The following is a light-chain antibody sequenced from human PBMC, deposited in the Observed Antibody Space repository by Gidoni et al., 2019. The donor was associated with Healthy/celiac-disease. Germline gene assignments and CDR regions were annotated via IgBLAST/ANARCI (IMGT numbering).Light chain of an antibody. Sequence: DFFMTQSPESLAVSPGERATINCQSSQSVYYSPNNYNYLAWYQQRPGQPPKRLIYWASTRASGVLDRISCSWSGTDFTLTINNLQAEDVAVYYCQKYITRRPAFGGGTRVEI. CDR3: QKYITRRPA. CDR2: WAS. J-gene: IGKJ4*01. CDR1: QSVYYSPNNYNY. V-gene: IGKV4-1*01.